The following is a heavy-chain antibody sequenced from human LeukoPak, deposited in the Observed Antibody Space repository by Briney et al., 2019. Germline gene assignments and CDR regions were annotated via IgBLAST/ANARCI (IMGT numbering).Heavy chain of an antibody. J-gene: IGHJ4*02. V-gene: IGHV3-15*01. D-gene: IGHD5-24*01. CDR2: IKSKVHGGTL. CDR3: ATDRDSTHLNY. Sequence: GGSLRLSCAASGFTFSDAWMNWLRQAPGKGLEWVGRIKSKVHGGTLEYAAPVKGRFTIPRDDSENTLHLQMSSLTTEDTAVYYCATDRDSTHLNYWGQGTLVTVSS. CDR1: GFTFSDAW.